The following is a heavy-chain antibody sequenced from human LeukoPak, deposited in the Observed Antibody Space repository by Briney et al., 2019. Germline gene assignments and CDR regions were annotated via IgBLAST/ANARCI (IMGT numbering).Heavy chain of an antibody. V-gene: IGHV4-59*12. J-gene: IGHJ4*02. Sequence: SETLSLTCTVSGGSISSYYWSWIRQPPGKGLEWIGYIYHSGSTFYNPSLKSRVTISVDRSKNQFSLKLNSATAADTAVYYCARGSLTFDLSFDFWGQGTLVTVSS. CDR1: GGSISSYY. CDR3: ARGSLTFDLSFDF. D-gene: IGHD3-9*01. CDR2: IYHSGST.